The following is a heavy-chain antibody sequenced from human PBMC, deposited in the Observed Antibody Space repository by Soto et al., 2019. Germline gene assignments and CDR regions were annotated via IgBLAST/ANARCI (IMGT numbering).Heavy chain of an antibody. CDR1: GFIFNDYA. CDR2: STDTVGRT. D-gene: IGHD1-1*01. CDR3: AKTPAVETTGYPMFYIDL. Sequence: PGGSLRLSCVVSGFIFNDYAMSWVRHAPGKGLEWVSGSTDTVGRTLYSDSVQGRFTVSRDRNTLFLHMGSLRAEDTAISYCAKTPAVETTGYPMFYIDLWGQGALVTVSS. V-gene: IGHV3-23*01. J-gene: IGHJ4*02.